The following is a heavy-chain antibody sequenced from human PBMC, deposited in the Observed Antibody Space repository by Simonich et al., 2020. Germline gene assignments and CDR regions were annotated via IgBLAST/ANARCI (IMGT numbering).Heavy chain of an antibody. Sequence: EVQLGESGGGLIQPGGSLRLSCAASGLTVSRNYMSWVRQAPGKGLEVVSVIYSGGSTYYADSEKGRFTISRDNSKNTLYLQINSLRAEDTAVYYCARWTATGYYFDYWGQGTLVTVSS. D-gene: IGHD1-1*01. V-gene: IGHV3-53*01. CDR2: IYSGGST. CDR3: ARWTATGYYFDY. CDR1: GLTVSRNY. J-gene: IGHJ4*02.